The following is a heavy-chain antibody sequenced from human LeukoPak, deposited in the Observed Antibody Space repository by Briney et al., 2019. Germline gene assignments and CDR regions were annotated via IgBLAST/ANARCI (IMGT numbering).Heavy chain of an antibody. CDR3: ARVGGSNYYYYGMDV. V-gene: IGHV4-59*02. CDR1: GVSVSNYY. D-gene: IGHD3-10*01. Sequence: SETLSLTCTVPGVSVSNYYWSWIRQPPGKGLEWIGYIYYSGSTNYNPSLKSRVTISVDTSKNQFSLKLSSVTAADTAMYYCARVGGSNYYYYGMDVWGQGTTVTVSS. J-gene: IGHJ6*02. CDR2: IYYSGST.